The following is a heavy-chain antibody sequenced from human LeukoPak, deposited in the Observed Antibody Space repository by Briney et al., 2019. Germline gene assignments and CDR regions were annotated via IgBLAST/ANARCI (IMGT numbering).Heavy chain of an antibody. CDR2: IYYSGST. CDR1: GGSISSYY. J-gene: IGHJ2*01. Sequence: PSETLSLTCTVSGGSISSYYWSWIRQPPGKGLEWIGYIYYSGSTNYNPSLKSRVTISVDTSKNQFSLKLSSVTAADTAVYYCARDHQITMIEHWYFDLWGRGTLVTVSS. D-gene: IGHD3-22*01. V-gene: IGHV4-59*01. CDR3: ARDHQITMIEHWYFDL.